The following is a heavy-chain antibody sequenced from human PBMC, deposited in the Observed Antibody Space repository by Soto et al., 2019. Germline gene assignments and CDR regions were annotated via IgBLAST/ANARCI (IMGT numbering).Heavy chain of an antibody. Sequence: QVQLVESGGGVVQPGRSLRLSCAASGFTFSSYGMHWVRQAPGKGLEWVAVIWYDGSNKYYADSVKVRFTISRDNSKNTLYLQMNSLSAEDTAVYYCARDLNTVAVAAGFDPWGQVTLVTFSS. CDR2: IWYDGSNK. D-gene: IGHD6-19*01. CDR1: GFTFSSYG. CDR3: ARDLNTVAVAAGFDP. J-gene: IGHJ5*02. V-gene: IGHV3-33*01.